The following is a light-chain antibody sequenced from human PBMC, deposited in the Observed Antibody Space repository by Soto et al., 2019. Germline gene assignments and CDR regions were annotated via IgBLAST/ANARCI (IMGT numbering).Light chain of an antibody. CDR1: SSDVGAYDF. CDR2: EVS. CDR3: SSYTSSSTRV. Sequence: SALTQPASESGYPGQSITISCKGTSSDVGAYDFVSWYQQHPDKAPKPMIYEVSNRPSGVSNRFSGSKSVNTATLTISGLQAEDEADYYCSSYTSSSTRVFGTGTKVTVL. J-gene: IGLJ1*01. V-gene: IGLV2-14*03.